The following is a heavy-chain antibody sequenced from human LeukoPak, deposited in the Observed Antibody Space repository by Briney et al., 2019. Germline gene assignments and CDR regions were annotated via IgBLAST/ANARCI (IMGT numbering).Heavy chain of an antibody. V-gene: IGHV3-23*01. CDR2: ISGSGGST. Sequence: GGSLRLSCAASGFTFSSYGMSWVRQAPGKGLEWVSAISGSGGSTYYADSVKGRFTISRDNSKNTLYLQMNSLRAEDTAVYYCAKVGSLGWFGEFVDYWGQGTLVTVSS. D-gene: IGHD3-10*01. CDR3: AKVGSLGWFGEFVDY. J-gene: IGHJ4*02. CDR1: GFTFSSYG.